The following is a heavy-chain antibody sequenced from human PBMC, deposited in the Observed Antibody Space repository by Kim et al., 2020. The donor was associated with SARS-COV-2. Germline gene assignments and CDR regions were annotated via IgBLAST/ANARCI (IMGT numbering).Heavy chain of an antibody. V-gene: IGHV4-39*01. Sequence: KGRVTISVDTSKNQFSLKLSSVPAADTAVYYCARQDIVVVPAAILHWFDPWGQGTLVTVSS. CDR3: ARQDIVVVPAAILHWFDP. D-gene: IGHD2-2*02. J-gene: IGHJ5*02.